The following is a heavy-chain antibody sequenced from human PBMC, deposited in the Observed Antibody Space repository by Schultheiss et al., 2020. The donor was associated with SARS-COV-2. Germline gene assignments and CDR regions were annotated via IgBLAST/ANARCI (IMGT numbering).Heavy chain of an antibody. CDR3: ARDSGYSSQAGPWYFDL. D-gene: IGHD6-13*01. CDR2: ISAYNGNT. J-gene: IGHJ2*01. CDR1: GYTFTSYG. Sequence: ASVKVSCKASGYTFTSYGFSWVRQAPGQGLEWMGWISAYNGNTNYAQKLQGRVTMTTDTSTSTAYMELSSLRSEDTAVYYCARDSGYSSQAGPWYFDLWGRGTLVTVSS. V-gene: IGHV1-18*01.